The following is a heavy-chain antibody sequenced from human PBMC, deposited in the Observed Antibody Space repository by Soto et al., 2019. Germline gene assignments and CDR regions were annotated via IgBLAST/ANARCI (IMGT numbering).Heavy chain of an antibody. V-gene: IGHV4-59*08. CDR3: ARQDTSGYAFDY. CDR1: GGSISSFD. CDR2: IAYSGST. J-gene: IGHJ4*02. Sequence: QVQLQESGPGLVKPSETLSLTCTVSGGSISSFDWHWIRQSPGKGLEWIGSIAYSGSTNYNPSLKSRVTISVDTSKNQFSLKLSSVTAADTAVYYCARQDTSGYAFDYWGQGTLVTVSS. D-gene: IGHD3-22*01.